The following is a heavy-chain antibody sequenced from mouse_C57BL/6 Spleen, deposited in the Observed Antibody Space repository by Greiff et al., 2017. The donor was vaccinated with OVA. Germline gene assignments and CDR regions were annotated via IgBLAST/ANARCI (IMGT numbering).Heavy chain of an antibody. J-gene: IGHJ2*01. D-gene: IGHD4-1*02. CDR1: GYAFSSYW. CDR3: ARPQLGRGGFDY. V-gene: IGHV1-80*01. CDR2: IYPGDGDT. Sequence: VQLQQSGAELVKPGASVKISCKASGYAFSSYWMNWVKQRPGKGLEWIGQIYPGDGDTNYNGKFKGKATLTADKSSSTAYMQLSSLTSEDSAVYFCARPQLGRGGFDYWGQGTTLTVSS.